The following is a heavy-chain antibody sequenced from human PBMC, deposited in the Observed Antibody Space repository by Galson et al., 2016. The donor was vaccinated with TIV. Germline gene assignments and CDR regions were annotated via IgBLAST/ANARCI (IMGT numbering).Heavy chain of an antibody. CDR3: AQAFSYDSSAYYFHF. Sequence: SVKVSCKASGYMFIAYYIHWVRQAPGHGLEWMGRINPNSGGSNSAQKFQGRVTMTSDTSISTAYMELSGLTSDDTAVYYCAQAFSYDSSAYYFHFWGQGTLVSVSS. CDR2: INPNSGGS. CDR1: GYMFIAYY. V-gene: IGHV1-2*06. D-gene: IGHD3-22*01. J-gene: IGHJ4*02.